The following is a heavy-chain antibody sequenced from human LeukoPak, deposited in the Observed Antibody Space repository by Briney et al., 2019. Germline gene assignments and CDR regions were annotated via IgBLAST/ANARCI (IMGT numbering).Heavy chain of an antibody. D-gene: IGHD3-22*01. CDR1: GGSISSSSHY. CDR3: ASTPYDSSGYYPDY. V-gene: IGHV4-39*07. J-gene: IGHJ4*02. Sequence: SETLSLTCTVSGGSISSSSHYWGWIRQPPGKGLEWIGSIYYSGSTYYNPSLKSRVTISVDTSKNQFSLKLSSVTAADTAVYYCASTPYDSSGYYPDYWGQGTLVTVSS. CDR2: IYYSGST.